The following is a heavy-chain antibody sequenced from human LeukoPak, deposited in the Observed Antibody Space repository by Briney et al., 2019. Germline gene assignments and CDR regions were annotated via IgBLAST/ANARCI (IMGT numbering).Heavy chain of an antibody. CDR2: IYYSGST. J-gene: IGHJ6*03. Sequence: PSETLSLTCTVSGGSISSYYWSWIRQPPGKGLEWIGYIYYSGSTNYNPSLKSRVTISVDTSKHQFSLKLSSVTAADTALYYCAGTTEGGYTYNYFYYYYMDVWGKGTTVTISS. CDR3: AGTTEGGYTYNYFYYYYMDV. D-gene: IGHD5-18*01. V-gene: IGHV4-59*01. CDR1: GGSISSYY.